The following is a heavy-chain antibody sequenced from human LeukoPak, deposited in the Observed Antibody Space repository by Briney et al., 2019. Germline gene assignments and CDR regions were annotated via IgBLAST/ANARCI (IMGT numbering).Heavy chain of an antibody. D-gene: IGHD3/OR15-3a*01. CDR3: WTSTHAPDFVDY. J-gene: IGHJ4*02. V-gene: IGHV3-15*07. CDR2: IKNKADGGTA. CDR1: GFTFSKAW. Sequence: GGSLRLSCAASGFTFSKAWMSWVRQAPGKGPEWVGLIKNKADGGTADYAAPVKGRFTISRDDSENTLYLQMNSLKTEDTAMYYRWTSTHAPDFVDYWGQGTLVTVSS.